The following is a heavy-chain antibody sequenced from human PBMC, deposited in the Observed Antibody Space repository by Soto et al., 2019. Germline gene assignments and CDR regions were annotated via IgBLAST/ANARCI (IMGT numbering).Heavy chain of an antibody. CDR2: ISYGGVNK. J-gene: IGHJ4*02. D-gene: IGHD2-15*01. Sequence: QVQLVESGGGVVQPGGSLRLSCAASGFTFSTSVMHWVRQAPGKGLEWMAFISYGGVNKYYADSVKGRFTISRDISERPLYLHRNSLRTEDTAVYYGAREELEDCRGHFDYWGQGALVPVSS. CDR3: AREELEDCRGHFDY. CDR1: GFTFSTSV. V-gene: IGHV3-30-3*01.